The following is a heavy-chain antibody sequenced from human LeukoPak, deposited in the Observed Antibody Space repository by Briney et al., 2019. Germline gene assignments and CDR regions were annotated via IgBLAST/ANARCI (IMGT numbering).Heavy chain of an antibody. CDR3: ARAGVWDYSDSSGYHNAAFDI. D-gene: IGHD3-22*01. CDR2: INPSRGGT. CDR1: GYTLTELS. Sequence: GASVKVSCKVSGYTLTELSVHWVRQAPGQGLEWMGWINPSRGGTNYAQKFQGRVTVTRDTSISTAYMDLSRLRSDDTSVYYCARAGVWDYSDSSGYHNAAFDIWGQGTMVTVSS. J-gene: IGHJ3*02. V-gene: IGHV1-2*02.